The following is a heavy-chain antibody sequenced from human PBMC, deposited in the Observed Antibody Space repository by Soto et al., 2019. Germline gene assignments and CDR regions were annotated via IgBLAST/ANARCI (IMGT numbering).Heavy chain of an antibody. J-gene: IGHJ6*01. Sequence: PWWSXRLSCSSAGCSCSNYCSHLFRHAPGRGLQFVALISFDGTKTYYIDSVKGRFTISRDNPKNTLYLQMNSLRGDDTAVYYCAKDREWNWKWKHNYYYGMDVWGQGTTV. V-gene: IGHV3-30*18. CDR3: AKDREWNWKWKHNYYYGMDV. CDR2: ISFDGTKT. D-gene: IGHD1-1*01. CDR1: GCSCSNYC.